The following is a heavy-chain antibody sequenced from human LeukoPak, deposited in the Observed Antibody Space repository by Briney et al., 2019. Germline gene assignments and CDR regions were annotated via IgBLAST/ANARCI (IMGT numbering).Heavy chain of an antibody. Sequence: SETLSLTCTVSGGSISSYYWSWIRQPPGKGLEWIGYIYYSGSTNYNPSLKSRVTISVDTSKNQFSLKLSSVTAADTAVYYCARYRGASGYHFDYWGQGTLVTVSS. CDR2: IYYSGST. J-gene: IGHJ4*02. V-gene: IGHV4-59*01. CDR1: GGSISSYY. D-gene: IGHD5-12*01. CDR3: ARYRGASGYHFDY.